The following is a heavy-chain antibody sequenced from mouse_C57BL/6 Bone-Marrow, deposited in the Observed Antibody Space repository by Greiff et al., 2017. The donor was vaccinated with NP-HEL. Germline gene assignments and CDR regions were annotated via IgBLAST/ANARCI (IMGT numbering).Heavy chain of an antibody. Sequence: QVQLQQSGAELVRPGTSVKMSCKASGYTFTNYWIGWAKQRPGHGLEWIGDIYPGGGYTNYNEKFKGKATLTADKSSSTAYMQFSSLTSEDSAIYYGARRDYGSSLYWYFDVWGTGTTVTVSS. CDR2: IYPGGGYT. J-gene: IGHJ1*03. CDR3: ARRDYGSSLYWYFDV. V-gene: IGHV1-63*01. D-gene: IGHD1-1*01. CDR1: GYTFTNYW.